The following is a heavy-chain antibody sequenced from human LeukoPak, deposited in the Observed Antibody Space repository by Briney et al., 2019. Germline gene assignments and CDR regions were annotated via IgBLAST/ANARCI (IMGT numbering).Heavy chain of an antibody. CDR3: ARGSTTKLHY. D-gene: IGHD5/OR15-5a*01. J-gene: IGHJ4*02. V-gene: IGHV6-1*01. CDR1: GDSVSNNSAT. Sequence: SQTLSLTCAISGDSVSNNSATWNWIRQSPSRRLEWLGRTYYRSKWYTDYAVSVKSRITINPDTSKNQFSLQLNSVTPEDTAVYYCARGSTTKLHYWGQGTLVTVSS. CDR2: TYYRSKWYT.